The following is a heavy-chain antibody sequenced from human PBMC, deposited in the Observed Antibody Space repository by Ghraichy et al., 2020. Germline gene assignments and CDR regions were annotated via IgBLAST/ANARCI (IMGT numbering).Heavy chain of an antibody. D-gene: IGHD3-10*01. CDR1: GFTFSSYA. CDR2: ISGSGGST. J-gene: IGHJ3*02. CDR3: AKAMVRGVIITGPRALGAFDI. V-gene: IGHV3-23*01. Sequence: GGSLRLSCAASGFTFSSYAMSWVRQAPGKGLEWVSAISGSGGSTYYADSVKGRFTISRDNSKNTLYLQMNSLRAEDTAVYYCAKAMVRGVIITGPRALGAFDIWGQGTMVTVSS.